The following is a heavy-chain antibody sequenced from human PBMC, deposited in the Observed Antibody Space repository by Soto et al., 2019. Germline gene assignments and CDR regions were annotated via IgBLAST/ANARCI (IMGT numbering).Heavy chain of an antibody. CDR2: ISSSSSYI. CDR3: ARVKCETGFWSGYCDYYYYYGMDV. J-gene: IGHJ6*02. V-gene: IGHV3-21*01. D-gene: IGHD3-3*01. Sequence: GGSLRLSCAASGFTFSSYSMNWVRQAPGKGLEWVSSISSSSSYIYYADSVKGRFTISRDNAKNSLYLQMNSLRAEDTAVYYCARVKCETGFWSGYCDYYYYYGMDVWGQGTTVTSP. CDR1: GFTFSSYS.